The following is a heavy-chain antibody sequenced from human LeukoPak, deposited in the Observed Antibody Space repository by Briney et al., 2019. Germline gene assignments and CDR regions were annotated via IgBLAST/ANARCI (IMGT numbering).Heavy chain of an antibody. Sequence: GGSLRLSCAASGFTFSSYSMNWVRQAPGKGLEWVSYISSSSSTIYYADSVKGRFTISRDNAKNSLYLQMNSLRAEDTAVYYCARVGFGELHWFDPWGQGTLVTVSS. D-gene: IGHD3-10*01. J-gene: IGHJ5*02. CDR2: ISSSSSTI. CDR1: GFTFSSYS. CDR3: ARVGFGELHWFDP. V-gene: IGHV3-48*01.